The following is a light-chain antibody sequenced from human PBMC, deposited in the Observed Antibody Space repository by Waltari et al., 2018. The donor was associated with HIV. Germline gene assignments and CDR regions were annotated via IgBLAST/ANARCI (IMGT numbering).Light chain of an antibody. J-gene: IGKJ4*01. CDR3: QQYGSSPLT. CDR1: QTSNSW. CDR2: KAS. Sequence: DIQMTQSPSTLSASVGDRVTITCRASQTSNSWLAWYQQKPGKAPKLLIYKASTLESGVPSRFSGSGSGTDFTLTISSLQPDDSAMYYCQQYGSSPLTFGGGTKVEIK. V-gene: IGKV1-5*03.